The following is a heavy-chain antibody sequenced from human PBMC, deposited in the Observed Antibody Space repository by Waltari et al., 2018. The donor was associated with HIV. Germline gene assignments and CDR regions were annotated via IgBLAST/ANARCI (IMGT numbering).Heavy chain of an antibody. CDR3: ARTIFGVMITSDYFYGLDV. J-gene: IGHJ6*02. Sequence: QEQLVESGGGVAQPGRSLRLSCSASGFIFGDYAIHWVRQAPGKGLEWVGLISFDGNNAYYADSVKGRFTISRDNSKNTMSLQMNSLRSDDTALYYCARTIFGVMITSDYFYGLDVWGQGITVTVS. CDR1: GFIFGDYA. V-gene: IGHV3-30-3*01. D-gene: IGHD3-3*01. CDR2: ISFDGNNA.